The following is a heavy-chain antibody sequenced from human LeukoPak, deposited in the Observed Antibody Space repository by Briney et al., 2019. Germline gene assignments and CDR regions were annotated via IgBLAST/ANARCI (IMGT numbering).Heavy chain of an antibody. CDR1: GFTFYNHA. J-gene: IGHJ4*02. CDR3: AKDRAYLRRGFDS. V-gene: IGHV3-23*01. CDR2: IINTGTAT. D-gene: IGHD3-10*02. Sequence: PGGSLRLSCAASGFTFYNHAMAWVRQAPGKGLEWVSSIINTGTATYYADSVKGRFTTSRDNSRNTLVLQMNSLRAEDTALYYCAKDRAYLRRGFDSWGQGTLVTVSS.